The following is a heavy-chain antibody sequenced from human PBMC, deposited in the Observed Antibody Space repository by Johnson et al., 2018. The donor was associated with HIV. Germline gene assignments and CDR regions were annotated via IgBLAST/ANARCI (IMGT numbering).Heavy chain of an antibody. V-gene: IGHV3-30-3*01. Sequence: VQLVESGGGVVQPGRSLRLSCAASGFTFSSYAMHWVRQAPGKGLEWVAVISYDGGNKYYADSVKGRFTISRDNSKNTLYLQMNSLRAEYTAVYYCWRSLGNRGNDAFDIWGQGTMVTVSA. CDR2: ISYDGGNK. CDR1: GFTFSSYA. J-gene: IGHJ3*02. CDR3: WRSLGNRGNDAFDI. D-gene: IGHD2/OR15-2a*01.